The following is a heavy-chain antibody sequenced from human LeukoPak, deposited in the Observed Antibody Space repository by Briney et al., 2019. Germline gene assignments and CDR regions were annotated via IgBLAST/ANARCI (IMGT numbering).Heavy chain of an antibody. D-gene: IGHD2-15*01. J-gene: IGHJ5*02. CDR2: IYYSGST. Sequence: SETLSLTCTVSGGSIRSSSHYWGWIRQPPGKGLEWIGSIYYSGSTYYNPSLKSRVTISVDTSKNQFSLKLSSVTAADTAVYYCARGQDIVVVVAATLSWFDPWGQGTLVTVSS. CDR3: ARGQDIVVVVAATLSWFDP. V-gene: IGHV4-39*07. CDR1: GGSIRSSSHY.